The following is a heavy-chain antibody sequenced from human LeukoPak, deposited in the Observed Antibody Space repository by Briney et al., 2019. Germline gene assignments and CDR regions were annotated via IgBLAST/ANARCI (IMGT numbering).Heavy chain of an antibody. V-gene: IGHV3-30*18. CDR2: ISYDGGDS. D-gene: IGHD3-22*01. Sequence: AGGSLRLSCAASGFTFSSHAMHWVRQAPGKGLEWVAVISYDGGDSVYAESVKGRFTISRDNSKNTLYLQVNSLRTEDTAVYYCAKVAPDDRRGFDLWGQGTMVTVSS. J-gene: IGHJ3*01. CDR3: AKVAPDDRRGFDL. CDR1: GFTFSSHA.